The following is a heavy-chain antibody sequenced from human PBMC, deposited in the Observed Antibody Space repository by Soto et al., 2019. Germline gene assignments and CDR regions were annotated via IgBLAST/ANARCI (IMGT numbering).Heavy chain of an antibody. D-gene: IGHD2-21*01. J-gene: IGHJ4*02. CDR2: ISYDGSNK. CDR1: GFTFSSYA. V-gene: IGHV3-30-3*01. CDR3: ARDYRPYSSPIVGVGFDY. Sequence: GGSLRLSCAASGFTFSSYAMHWVRQAPGKGLEWVAVISYDGSNKYYADSVKGRFTISRDNSKNTLYLQMNSLRAEDTAVYYCARDYRPYSSPIVGVGFDYWGQGTLVTVSS.